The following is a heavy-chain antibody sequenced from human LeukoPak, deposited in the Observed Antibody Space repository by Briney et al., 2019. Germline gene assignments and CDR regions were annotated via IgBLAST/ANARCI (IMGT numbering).Heavy chain of an antibody. D-gene: IGHD5-12*01. Sequence: SETLSLTCTVSNDSINTYYWSWIRQPPGKGLEWIGYIYYSGNPNYNPSLKSRVTISLDTSKTQFSLKLSSVTAADTAVYYCARKYNGYGGWIDYWAQGTLVTVSS. CDR1: NDSINTYY. CDR2: IYYSGNP. J-gene: IGHJ4*02. CDR3: ARKYNGYGGWIDY. V-gene: IGHV4-59*01.